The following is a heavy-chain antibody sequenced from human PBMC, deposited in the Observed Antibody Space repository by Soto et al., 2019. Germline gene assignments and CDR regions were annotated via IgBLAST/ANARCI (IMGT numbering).Heavy chain of an antibody. CDR3: ARAPWVNWNDFDY. D-gene: IGHD1-1*01. CDR1: GGXISSGGYY. V-gene: IGHV4-31*03. Sequence: PSETLSLTCTVSGGXISSGGYYWSWIRQHPGKGLEWIGYIYHSGRTYYNPSLTSRLTISVDTSNNQFSLRLSSVTAADTAVYYCARAPWVNWNDFDYWGQGTLVTVSS. J-gene: IGHJ4*02. CDR2: IYHSGRT.